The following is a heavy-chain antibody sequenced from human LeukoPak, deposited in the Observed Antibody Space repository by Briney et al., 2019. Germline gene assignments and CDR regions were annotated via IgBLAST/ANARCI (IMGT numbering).Heavy chain of an antibody. Sequence: ASVTVSCKASGYTFRNYGITWVRQAPGQGLEWMGWISAYNGDTHYAQNLQGRVTMTTDTSTSTAYMELRSLRSDDTAVYYCARDPTNTSGYYAYFDYWGQGTLVTVPS. CDR1: GYTFRNYG. D-gene: IGHD5-12*01. V-gene: IGHV1-18*01. J-gene: IGHJ4*02. CDR2: ISAYNGDT. CDR3: ARDPTNTSGYYAYFDY.